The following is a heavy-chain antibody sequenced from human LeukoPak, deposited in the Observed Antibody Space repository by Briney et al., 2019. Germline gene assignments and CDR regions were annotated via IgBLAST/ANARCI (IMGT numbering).Heavy chain of an antibody. CDR1: GFTFSSSA. CDR2: ISYDGSNK. CDR3: ARGSRRKYYDILTGYYRTNFDY. V-gene: IGHV3-30*04. D-gene: IGHD3-9*01. J-gene: IGHJ4*02. Sequence: GSLRLSCAASGFTFSSSAMHWVRQAPGKGLARVAVISYDGSNKYYADSVKGRFTISRDNSKNTLYLQMNSLRAEDTAVYYCARGSRRKYYDILTGYYRTNFDYWGQGTLVTVSS.